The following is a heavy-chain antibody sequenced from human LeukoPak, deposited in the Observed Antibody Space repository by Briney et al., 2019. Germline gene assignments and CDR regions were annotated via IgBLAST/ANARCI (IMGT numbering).Heavy chain of an antibody. D-gene: IGHD2-15*01. CDR2: ISGSGGST. J-gene: IGHJ6*03. V-gene: IGHV3-23*01. CDR1: GFTFNIYA. CDR3: AKEKGLVSVVFYYYMDV. Sequence: PGGSLRLSCAASGFTFNIYAMSCVRQAPGKGLEWVSGISGSGGSTYYADSVKGRFTISRDNSKNTLYLQMNSLRVEDTAVYYCAKEKGLVSVVFYYYMDVWGKGTTVTVSS.